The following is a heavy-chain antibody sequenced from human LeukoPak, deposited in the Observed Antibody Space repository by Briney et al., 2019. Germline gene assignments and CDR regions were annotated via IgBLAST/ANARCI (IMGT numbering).Heavy chain of an antibody. CDR3: ARDNYYMDV. J-gene: IGHJ6*03. CDR1: GGSINSHY. V-gene: IGHV4-59*11. CDR2: IYYSGST. Sequence: SETLSLTCTVAGGSINSHYWSLIRQPPGKGLEWIGYIYYSGSTNYNPSLKSRVAISVDTSKNQFSLKLSSVTAADTAVYYCARDNYYMDVWGKGTTVTVSS.